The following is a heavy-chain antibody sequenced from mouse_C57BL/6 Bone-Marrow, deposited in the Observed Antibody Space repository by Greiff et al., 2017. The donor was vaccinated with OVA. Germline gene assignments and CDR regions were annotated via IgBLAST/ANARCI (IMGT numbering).Heavy chain of an antibody. Sequence: QVQLQQPGAELVRPGSSVKLSCKASGYTFTSYWMDWVKQRPGQGLEWIGNIYSSDSETHYNQKFKDKATLTVDKSSSTAYMQLSSLTSEDSAVYYCARWGTTVVAHYAMDCWGQGTSVTVSS. CDR2: IYSSDSET. D-gene: IGHD1-1*01. CDR3: ARWGTTVVAHYAMDC. V-gene: IGHV1-61*01. J-gene: IGHJ4*01. CDR1: GYTFTSYW.